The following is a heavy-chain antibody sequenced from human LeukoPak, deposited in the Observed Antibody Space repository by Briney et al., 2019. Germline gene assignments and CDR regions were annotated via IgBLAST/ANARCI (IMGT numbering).Heavy chain of an antibody. D-gene: IGHD3-22*01. J-gene: IGHJ4*02. CDR2: IYHSGST. Sequence: SETLSLTCTVSGGSISSSSYYWGWIRQPPGKGLEWIGYIYHSGSTYYNPSLKSRVTISVDTSKNQFSLKLSSVTAADTAVYYCARGGYDTSFDYWGQGTLVTVSS. CDR1: GGSISSSSYY. CDR3: ARGGYDTSFDY. V-gene: IGHV4-39*07.